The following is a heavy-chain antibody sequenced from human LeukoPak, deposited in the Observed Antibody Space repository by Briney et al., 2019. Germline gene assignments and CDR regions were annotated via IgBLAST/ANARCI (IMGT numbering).Heavy chain of an antibody. Sequence: ASVKVSCKASGYTFTSYYMHWVRQAPGQGLGWMGIINPSGGSTSYAQKFQGRVTMTRDTSTSTVYMELSSLRSEDTAVYYCARVSRLQQWLTTYYYYGMDVWGQGTTVTVSS. CDR1: GYTFTSYY. V-gene: IGHV1-46*01. D-gene: IGHD6-19*01. J-gene: IGHJ6*02. CDR3: ARVSRLQQWLTTYYYYGMDV. CDR2: INPSGGST.